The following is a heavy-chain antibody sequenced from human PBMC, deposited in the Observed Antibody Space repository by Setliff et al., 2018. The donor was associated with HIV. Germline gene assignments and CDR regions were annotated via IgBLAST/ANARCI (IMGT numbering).Heavy chain of an antibody. CDR3: ARAEEGSLWFGRYYHHMDV. CDR2: ISSVSTYL. CDR1: GFTFSSYS. J-gene: IGHJ6*03. D-gene: IGHD3-10*01. V-gene: IGHV3-21*06. Sequence: GGSLRLSCAASGFTFSSYSMNWVRQTPEKGLEWLSSISSVSTYLYYADSVKGRFTISRDNAKNTLYLEMNSLGLDDTAVYYCARAEEGSLWFGRYYHHMDVWGKGTTVTVSS.